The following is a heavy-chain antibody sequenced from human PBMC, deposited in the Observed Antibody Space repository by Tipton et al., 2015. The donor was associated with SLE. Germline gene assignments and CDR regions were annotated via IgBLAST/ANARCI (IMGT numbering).Heavy chain of an antibody. D-gene: IGHD6-6*01. CDR2: VYYSASA. Sequence: TLSLTCTVSGGSISSSSYYWGWIRQPPGKGLEWIGTVYYSASAYYNPSLKSRAFISVDTSTNHFSLKLRSVTAADTAVYYCATLVGGYYSSSRVVWYFDLWGRGTLVTVSS. V-gene: IGHV4-39*07. CDR3: ATLVGGYYSSSRVVWYFDL. CDR1: GGSISSSSYY. J-gene: IGHJ2*01.